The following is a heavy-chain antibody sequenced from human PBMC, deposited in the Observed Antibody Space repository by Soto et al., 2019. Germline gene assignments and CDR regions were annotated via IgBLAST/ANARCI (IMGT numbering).Heavy chain of an antibody. Sequence: GASLNVSCKTSAYPYTSYGISWLRRAPGQGLEWMGWISAYNGNTNYEQKLQGRVTMTTDTSTSTAYMELRSLRSDDTAVYYCARSGIQLWLQDYWGQGTLVTVYS. V-gene: IGHV1-18*04. CDR2: ISAYNGNT. J-gene: IGHJ4*02. CDR3: ARSGIQLWLQDY. CDR1: AYPYTSYG. D-gene: IGHD5-18*01.